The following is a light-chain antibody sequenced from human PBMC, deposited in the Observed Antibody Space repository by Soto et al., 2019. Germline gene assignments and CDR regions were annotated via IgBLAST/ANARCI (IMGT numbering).Light chain of an antibody. CDR3: QQRSNWSWT. CDR2: GAS. V-gene: IGKV3-11*01. Sequence: EIVLTQSPATLCLSPGERATLSCRASQSVSSYLAWYQQKPGQAPRLLIYGASNRATGIPARFSGSGSGTDFTLTISSLEPEDFAVYYCQQRSNWSWTFGQGTKVDI. CDR1: QSVSSY. J-gene: IGKJ1*01.